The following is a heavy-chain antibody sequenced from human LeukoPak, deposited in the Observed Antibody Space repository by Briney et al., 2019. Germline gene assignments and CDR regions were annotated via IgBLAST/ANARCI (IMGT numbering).Heavy chain of an antibody. J-gene: IGHJ6*03. CDR2: IRYDGSNK. CDR3: AKARYCSSTSCPTRSYYYYYMDV. D-gene: IGHD2-2*01. CDR1: GFTFNSYG. Sequence: HPGGSLRLSCAASGFTFNSYGMHWVRQAPGKGLEWVAFIRYDGSNKYYADSVKGRFTISRDNSKDTLYLQMNSLRAEDTAVYYCAKARYCSSTSCPTRSYYYYYMDVWGKGTTVTVSS. V-gene: IGHV3-30*02.